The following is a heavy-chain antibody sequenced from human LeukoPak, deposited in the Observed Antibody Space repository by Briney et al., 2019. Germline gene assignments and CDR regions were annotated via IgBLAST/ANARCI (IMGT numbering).Heavy chain of an antibody. D-gene: IGHD1-26*01. CDR3: ARGWTFRGSYHDAFDI. CDR1: GYTFTGYY. V-gene: IGHV1-18*04. Sequence: EASVKVSCKASGYTFTGYYMHWVRQAPGQGLEWMGWISTYNGDTNYAQKLQGRVTMTTDTSTSTAYMELRSLRSDDTAVYYCARGWTFRGSYHDAFDIWGQGTMVTVSS. J-gene: IGHJ3*02. CDR2: ISTYNGDT.